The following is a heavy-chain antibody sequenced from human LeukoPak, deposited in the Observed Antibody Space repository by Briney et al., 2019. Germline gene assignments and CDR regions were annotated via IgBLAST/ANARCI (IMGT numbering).Heavy chain of an antibody. CDR1: GFTFSRYW. Sequence: GGSLRLSCTTSGFTFSRYWMSWVRQAPGKGLEWMANINQDAGEKYYVDSVKGRFTISRDNAKNSLYLQMNSLRAEDTAVYYCARAPIVVVPTRRPIYFDCWGQGTLVTVSS. V-gene: IGHV3-7*01. CDR3: ARAPIVVVPTRRPIYFDC. CDR2: INQDAGEK. J-gene: IGHJ4*02. D-gene: IGHD2-2*01.